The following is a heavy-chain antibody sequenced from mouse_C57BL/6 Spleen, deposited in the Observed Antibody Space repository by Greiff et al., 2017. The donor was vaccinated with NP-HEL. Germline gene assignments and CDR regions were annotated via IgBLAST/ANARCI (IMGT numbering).Heavy chain of an antibody. CDR1: GYTFTDYY. CDR2: INPNNGGT. J-gene: IGHJ4*01. D-gene: IGHD1-1*01. Sequence: EVQLQQSGPELVKPGASVKISCKASGYTFTDYYMNWVKQSHGKSLEWIGDINPNNGGTSYNQKFKGKATLTVDKSSSTAYMELRSLTSEDSAVYYCARATVEGLYAMDYWGQGTSVTVSS. V-gene: IGHV1-26*01. CDR3: ARATVEGLYAMDY.